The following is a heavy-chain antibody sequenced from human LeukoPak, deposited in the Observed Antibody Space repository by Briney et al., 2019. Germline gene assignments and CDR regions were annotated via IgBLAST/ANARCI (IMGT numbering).Heavy chain of an antibody. Sequence: PGGSLRLSCAASGFPFSAYEMNWVRQAPGKGLEWVSYIGSSGTIIYYADSVKGRFTTSRDNAKNSLYLQMSSLRAEDTGLYFCAREDARGSGRDYWGQGTLVTVSS. J-gene: IGHJ4*02. V-gene: IGHV3-48*03. CDR2: IGSSGTII. CDR1: GFPFSAYE. D-gene: IGHD6-19*01. CDR3: AREDARGSGRDY.